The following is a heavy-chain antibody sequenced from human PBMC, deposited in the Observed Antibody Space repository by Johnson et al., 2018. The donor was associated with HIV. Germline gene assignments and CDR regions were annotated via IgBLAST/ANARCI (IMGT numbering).Heavy chain of an antibody. CDR2: IYSGGST. CDR1: GFTVSSNY. J-gene: IGHJ3*02. Sequence: MLLVESGGTLVQPGGSLRLFCAASGFTVSSNYMSWVRQTPGKGLEWVSVIYSGGSTYYADSVKGRFTTSRDNSNNTLYLQMNSLRAEDTAVYYCAKDWADQDSFDIWGQGTMVTVSS. V-gene: IGHV3-66*01. D-gene: IGHD3-16*01. CDR3: AKDWADQDSFDI.